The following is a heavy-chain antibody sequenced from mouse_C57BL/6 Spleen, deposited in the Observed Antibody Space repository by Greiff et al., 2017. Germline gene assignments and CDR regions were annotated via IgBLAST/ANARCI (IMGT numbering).Heavy chain of an antibody. Sequence: QVQLQQPGAELVRPGSSVKLSCKASGYTFTSYWMDWVKQRPGQGLEWIGNIYPSDSETHYNQKFKDKATLTVDKSSSTAYMQLSSLTSEDSAVXYCARAHYDYFDYWGQGTTLTVSS. CDR3: ARAHYDYFDY. D-gene: IGHD1-1*01. V-gene: IGHV1-61*01. CDR1: GYTFTSYW. CDR2: IYPSDSET. J-gene: IGHJ2*01.